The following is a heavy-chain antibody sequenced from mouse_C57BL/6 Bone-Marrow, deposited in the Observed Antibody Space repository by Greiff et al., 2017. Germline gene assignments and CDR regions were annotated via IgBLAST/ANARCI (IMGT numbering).Heavy chain of an antibody. CDR2: INPNNGGT. Sequence: VQLKESGPELVKPGASVKMSCKASGYTFTDYNMHWVKQSHGKSLEWIGYINPNNGGTSYNQKFKGKATLTVNKSSSTAYMELRSLTSEDSAVYYCARIYYYGLEGFAYWGQGTLVTVSA. D-gene: IGHD1-1*01. CDR3: ARIYYYGLEGFAY. CDR1: GYTFTDYN. V-gene: IGHV1-22*01. J-gene: IGHJ3*01.